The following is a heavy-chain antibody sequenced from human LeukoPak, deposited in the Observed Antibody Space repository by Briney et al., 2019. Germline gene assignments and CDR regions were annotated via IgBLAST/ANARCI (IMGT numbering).Heavy chain of an antibody. CDR2: IYHSGST. D-gene: IGHD5-18*01. CDR3: ARRPAPLPYSYWFDY. Sequence: SETLSLTCAVSGGSISSSNWWSWVRQPPGKGLEWIGEIYHSGSTNYNPSLKSRVTISVDKSKNQFSLKLSSVTAADTAVYYCARRPAPLPYSYWFDYWGQGTLVTVSS. V-gene: IGHV4-4*02. J-gene: IGHJ4*02. CDR1: GGSISSSNW.